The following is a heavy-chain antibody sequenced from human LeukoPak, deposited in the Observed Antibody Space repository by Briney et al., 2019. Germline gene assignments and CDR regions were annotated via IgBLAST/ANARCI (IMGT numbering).Heavy chain of an antibody. CDR3: AKSAVAHTGGESDY. V-gene: IGHV3-23*01. D-gene: IGHD3-16*01. CDR1: GFTFSSYA. J-gene: IGHJ4*02. CDR2: ISGSGGST. Sequence: GGSLRLSCAASGFTFSSYAMSWVRQAPGKGLEWVSAISGSGGSTYYADSVKGRFTISRDNSKNTLYQQMNSLRAEDTAVYYCAKSAVAHTGGESDYWGQGTLVTVSS.